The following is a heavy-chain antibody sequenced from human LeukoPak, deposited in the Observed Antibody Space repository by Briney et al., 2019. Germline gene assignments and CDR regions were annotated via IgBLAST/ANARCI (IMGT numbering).Heavy chain of an antibody. J-gene: IGHJ4*02. CDR2: MNRDGREI. Sequence: PGGSLRLSCAASGFTFSFYWMSWVRQAPGKGREWVANMNRDGREINYVDSVRGRFTISRDNAKNSLYLQMNSLRAEDTAVYFCARDLGFSTFDNWGQGTLVTVSS. CDR1: GFTFSFYW. CDR3: ARDLGFSTFDN. V-gene: IGHV3-7*01. D-gene: IGHD2/OR15-2a*01.